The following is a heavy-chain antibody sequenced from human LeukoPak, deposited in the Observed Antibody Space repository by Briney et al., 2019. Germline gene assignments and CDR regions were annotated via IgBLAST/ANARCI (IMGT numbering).Heavy chain of an antibody. Sequence: GASVKVSCKASGGTFTSYAISWVRQAPGQGLEWMGGIIPIFGTANYAQKFQGRVTITADKSTSTAYMELSSLRSEDTAVYYCARGGPKVRIQDYYYYYGMDVWGQGTTVTVSS. CDR2: IIPIFGTA. V-gene: IGHV1-69*06. CDR1: GGTFTSYA. D-gene: IGHD5-18*01. J-gene: IGHJ6*02. CDR3: ARGGPKVRIQDYYYYYGMDV.